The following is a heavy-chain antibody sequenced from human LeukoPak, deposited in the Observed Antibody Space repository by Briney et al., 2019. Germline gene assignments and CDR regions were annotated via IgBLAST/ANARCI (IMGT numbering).Heavy chain of an antibody. CDR1: GYTFTSYD. CDR3: ARALRLLWFGELFIPPRVPYYMDV. D-gene: IGHD3-10*01. V-gene: IGHV1-8*01. J-gene: IGHJ6*03. Sequence: GASVKLSCKASGYTFTSYDINWVRQATGQGLEWMGWMNPNSGNTGYAQKFQGRVTMTSNTSISTANMELSSLRSEDTDVYYCARALRLLWFGELFIPPRVPYYMDVWGKGTTVTISS. CDR2: MNPNSGNT.